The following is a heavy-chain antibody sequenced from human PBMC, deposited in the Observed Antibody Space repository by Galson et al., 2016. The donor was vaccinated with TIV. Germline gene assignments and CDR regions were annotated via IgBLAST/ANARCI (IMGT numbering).Heavy chain of an antibody. V-gene: IGHV1-69*02. CDR1: GGTFISYT. CDR2: IIPVLGMT. CDR3: ARADSVAISSTEY. Sequence: SVKVSCKASGGTFISYTLSWVRQAPGQGLEWMGRIIPVLGMTNYAQKFQGRVTITADRFTGTAYLELSSLKPGDTAVYYCARADSVAISSTEYWGQGTLVTVSS. D-gene: IGHD3-10*01. J-gene: IGHJ4*02.